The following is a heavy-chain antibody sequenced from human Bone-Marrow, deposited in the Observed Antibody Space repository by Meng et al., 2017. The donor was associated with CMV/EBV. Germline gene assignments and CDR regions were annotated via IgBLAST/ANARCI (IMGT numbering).Heavy chain of an antibody. CDR3: AREYSYGPFDY. Sequence: GESLKISCAASGFTFSSYAMSWVRQAPGRGLEWVSGISDSTYYADSVKGRFTISRDNSKNTLYLQMNSLRAEDTAVYYCAREYSYGPFDYWGQGMLVTVSS. CDR2: ISDST. CDR1: GFTFSSYA. J-gene: IGHJ4*02. V-gene: IGHV3-23*01. D-gene: IGHD5-18*01.